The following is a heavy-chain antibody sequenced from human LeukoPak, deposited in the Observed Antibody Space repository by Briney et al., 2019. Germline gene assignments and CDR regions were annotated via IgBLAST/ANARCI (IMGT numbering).Heavy chain of an antibody. Sequence: GGSLRLSCAASGFTFGSYSMNWVRQAPGKGLEWVSSISSSSSYIYYADSVKGRFTISRDNAKNSLYLQMNSLRAEDTAVYYCARDGQGSGWYMSWVTHYYFDYWGQGTLVTVSS. CDR1: GFTFGSYS. CDR3: ARDGQGSGWYMSWVTHYYFDY. J-gene: IGHJ4*02. CDR2: ISSSSSYI. D-gene: IGHD6-19*01. V-gene: IGHV3-21*01.